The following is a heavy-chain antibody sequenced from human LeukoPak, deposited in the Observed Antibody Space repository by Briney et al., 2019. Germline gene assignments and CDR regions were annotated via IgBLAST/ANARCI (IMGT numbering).Heavy chain of an antibody. CDR2: INHSGST. V-gene: IGHV4-34*01. J-gene: IGHJ5*02. CDR3: ARGAPSGAWFDP. Sequence: SESLSLTCTVSGGSISSYYWSWIRQPPGKGLEWIGKINHSGSTNHNPSLKSRVTISVDTSKNQFSLKLSSVTAADTAVYYCARGAPSGAWFDPWGQGTLVTVSS. D-gene: IGHD7-27*01. CDR1: GGSISSYY.